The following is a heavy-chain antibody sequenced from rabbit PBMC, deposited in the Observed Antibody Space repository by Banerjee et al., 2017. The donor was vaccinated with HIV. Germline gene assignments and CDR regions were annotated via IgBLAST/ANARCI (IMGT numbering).Heavy chain of an antibody. CDR3: ARKLSL. D-gene: IGHD7-1*01. V-gene: IGHV1S40*01. CDR2: IYADDRST. J-gene: IGHJ6*01. CDR1: GIDFSSYYY. Sequence: QSLEESGGDLVKPGASLTLTCTASGIDFSSYYYMCWVRQAPGKGLEWIGCIYADDRSTDYASWAKGRFTISKTSSTTVTLQMTSLTAADTATYFCARKLSLWGPGTLVTVS.